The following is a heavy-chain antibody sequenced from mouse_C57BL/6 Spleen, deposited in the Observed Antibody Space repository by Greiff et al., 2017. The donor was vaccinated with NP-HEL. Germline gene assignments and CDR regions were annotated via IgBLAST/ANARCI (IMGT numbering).Heavy chain of an antibody. CDR1: GYSITSGYY. D-gene: IGHD2-5*01. CDR3: VRVRSNYGRGYFDY. Sequence: DVQLQESGPGLVKPSQSLSLTCSVTGYSITSGYYWNWIRQFPGNKLEWMGYISYDGSNNYNPSLKNRISIPRDTSKNQFFLKLNSVTTEDTATYYCVRVRSNYGRGYFDYGDQGTTLTVSS. V-gene: IGHV3-6*01. CDR2: ISYDGSN. J-gene: IGHJ2*01.